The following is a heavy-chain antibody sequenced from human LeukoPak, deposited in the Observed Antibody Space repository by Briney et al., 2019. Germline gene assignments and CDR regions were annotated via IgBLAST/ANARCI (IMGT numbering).Heavy chain of an antibody. V-gene: IGHV3-53*01. J-gene: IGHJ4*02. D-gene: IGHD2-15*01. CDR3: ARGEVVVAATPFDY. Sequence: GGSLRLSCAASGFTVSSNYMSWVRQAPGKGLEWVSVIYSGGSTYYADSVKGRFTISRDNAKNTLYLQMNSLRAEDTAVYYCARGEVVVAATPFDYWGQGTLVTVSS. CDR2: IYSGGST. CDR1: GFTVSSNY.